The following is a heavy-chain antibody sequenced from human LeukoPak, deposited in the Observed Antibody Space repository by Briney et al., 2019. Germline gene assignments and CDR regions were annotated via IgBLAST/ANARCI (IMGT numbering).Heavy chain of an antibody. CDR3: ARIWAEFQLVCDF. V-gene: IGHV1-69*04. CDR2: IIPILGIA. D-gene: IGHD6-13*01. Sequence: SVKVSCKASGGTFSSYAISWVRQAPGQGLEWMGRIIPILGIANYAQKLQDRVTLTTDTSSSTAYMELRSLTSDDTAVYFCARIWAEFQLVCDFWGQGTLVTVSP. CDR1: GGTFSSYA. J-gene: IGHJ4*02.